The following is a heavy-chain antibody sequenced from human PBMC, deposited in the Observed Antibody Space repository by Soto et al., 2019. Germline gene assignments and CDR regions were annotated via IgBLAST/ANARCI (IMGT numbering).Heavy chain of an antibody. CDR1: GFIFSSYG. D-gene: IGHD3-10*01. CDR3: ARVPGSWHYGMDV. J-gene: IGHJ6*02. CDR2: IWYDGSNK. Sequence: GGSLRLSCAASGFIFSSYGMNWVRQAPGKGLEWVAVIWYDGSNKYYADSVKGRFTISRDNSKNTLYLQMNSLRAEDTAVYYCARVPGSWHYGMDVWGQGTTVTVSS. V-gene: IGHV3-33*08.